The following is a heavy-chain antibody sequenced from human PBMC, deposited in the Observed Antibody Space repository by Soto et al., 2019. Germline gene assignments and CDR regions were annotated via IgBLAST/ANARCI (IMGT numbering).Heavy chain of an antibody. CDR3: AMIPTFMVRTPGDH. CDR1: GFRLSASA. D-gene: IGHD3-10*01. Sequence: EVQLLESGGDLVQPGGSLRLSCTTSGFRLSASAMEWVRQAPGKGLEWVSSIGFTTTYYADSVKGRFIITRDNSKNTVYLQMNNLRVEDTAVYYCAMIPTFMVRTPGDHWGQGTPVIVSS. CDR2: IGFTTT. V-gene: IGHV3-23*01. J-gene: IGHJ4*02.